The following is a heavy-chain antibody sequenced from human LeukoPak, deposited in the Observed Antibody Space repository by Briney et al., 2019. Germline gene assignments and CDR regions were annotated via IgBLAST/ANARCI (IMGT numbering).Heavy chain of an antibody. Sequence: QAGGSLRLSCAASGFTFSSYAMSWVRQAPGKGLEWVSAISGSGGSTYYADSVKGRFTNSRDNSKNTLYLQMNSLRAEDTAVYYCAKDGRAHRKYYYDSSGYSDYWGQGTLVTVSS. J-gene: IGHJ4*02. CDR1: GFTFSSYA. CDR3: AKDGRAHRKYYYDSSGYSDY. D-gene: IGHD3-22*01. CDR2: ISGSGGST. V-gene: IGHV3-23*01.